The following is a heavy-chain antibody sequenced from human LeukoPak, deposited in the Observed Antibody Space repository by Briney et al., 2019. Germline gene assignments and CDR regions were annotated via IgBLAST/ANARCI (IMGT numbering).Heavy chain of an antibody. V-gene: IGHV4-30-4*01. D-gene: IGHD4-23*01. CDR1: GGSISSGDYY. CDR3: ARVGGYYYYGMDV. Sequence: SETLSLTCTVSGGSISSGDYYWSWIRQPPGKGLESIGYIYYSGSTYYNPSLKSRVTISVDTSKNQFSLKLSSVTAADTAVYYCARVGGYYYYGMDVWGQGTTVTVSS. CDR2: IYYSGST. J-gene: IGHJ6*02.